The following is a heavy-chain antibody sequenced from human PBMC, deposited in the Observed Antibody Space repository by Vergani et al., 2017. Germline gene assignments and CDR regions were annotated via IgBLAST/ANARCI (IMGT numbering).Heavy chain of an antibody. D-gene: IGHD4/OR15-4a*01. CDR2: ISATGDENT. Sequence: EVQLVESGGGLVKRGGSLRLSCAASGFTFSSYSMNWVRQAPGKGLEWVSGISATGDENTDYADSVKGRFTISRDNSKNTLYLQMNSLRAEDTAVYYCAREAGRRMLTLDYWGQGTLVTVSS. CDR1: GFTFSSYS. V-gene: IGHV3-21*01. J-gene: IGHJ4*02. CDR3: AREAGRRMLTLDY.